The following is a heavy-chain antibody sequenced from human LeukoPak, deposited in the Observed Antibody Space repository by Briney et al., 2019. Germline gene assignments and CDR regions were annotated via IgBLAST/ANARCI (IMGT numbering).Heavy chain of an antibody. CDR3: ARARSHSSGWNF. CDR2: INHSGST. V-gene: IGHV4-34*01. J-gene: IGHJ4*02. Sequence: SETLSLTCAVYGGSFSGYYWSWIRQPPGKGLEWIGEINHSGSTNYNPSLKSRVTISVDTSKHQFSLKLSSVTAADTAVYYCARARSHSSGWNFWGQGTLVTVSS. D-gene: IGHD6-19*01. CDR1: GGSFSGYY.